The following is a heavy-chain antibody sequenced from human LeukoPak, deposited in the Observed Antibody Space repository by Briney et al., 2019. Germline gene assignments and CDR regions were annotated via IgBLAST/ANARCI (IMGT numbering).Heavy chain of an antibody. J-gene: IGHJ6*03. Sequence: PSETLSLTCTVSGGSISSGSYYWSWIRQPAGKGLEWIGRIYTSGSTNYNPSLKSRVTISVDTSKNQFSLKLSSVTAADTAVYYCARDGKRGYCSSTSCFHYYYYYMDVWGKGTTVTISS. V-gene: IGHV4-61*02. D-gene: IGHD2-2*01. CDR1: GGSISSGSYY. CDR3: ARDGKRGYCSSTSCFHYYYYYMDV. CDR2: IYTSGST.